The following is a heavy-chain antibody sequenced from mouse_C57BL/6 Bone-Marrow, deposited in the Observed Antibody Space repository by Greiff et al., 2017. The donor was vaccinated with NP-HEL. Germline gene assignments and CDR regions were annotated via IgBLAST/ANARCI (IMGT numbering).Heavy chain of an antibody. J-gene: IGHJ2*01. CDR3: ERYYYGSRAFDY. CDR2: IYPGDGDT. V-gene: IGHV1-82*01. D-gene: IGHD1-1*01. CDR1: GYAFSSSW. Sequence: QVQLKQSGPELVKPGASVKISCKASGYAFSSSWMNWVKQRPGKGLEWIGRIYPGDGDTNYNGKFKGKATLTADKSSSTAYMQLSSLTSEDSAVYFCERYYYGSRAFDYWGQGTTVTVAS.